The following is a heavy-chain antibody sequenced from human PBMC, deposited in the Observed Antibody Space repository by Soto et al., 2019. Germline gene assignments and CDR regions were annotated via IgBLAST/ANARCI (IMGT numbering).Heavy chain of an antibody. D-gene: IGHD6-13*01. CDR2: IYYSGST. J-gene: IGHJ5*02. Sequence: SETLSLTCTVSGGSITSYYWSWIRQPPGKGLEWIGYIYYSGSTNYNPSLKSRVTISVDTSKNQLSLKLTSVTAADTAVYYCASGGAAAAWGWFDPWGQGTLVTVSS. CDR1: GGSITSYY. CDR3: ASGGAAAAWGWFDP. V-gene: IGHV4-59*01.